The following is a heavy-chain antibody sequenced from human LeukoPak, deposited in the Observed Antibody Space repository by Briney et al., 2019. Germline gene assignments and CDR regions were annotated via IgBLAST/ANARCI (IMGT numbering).Heavy chain of an antibody. V-gene: IGHV4-4*09. CDR1: GGSISSYY. J-gene: IGHJ3*02. Sequence: SETLSLTCTVSGGSISSYYWSWIRQPPGKGLEWIGYIYTSGSTNYNPSLKSRVTISVDTSKNQFSLKLSSVTAADTAVSYCARTHWGLPIDIWGQGTMVTVSS. CDR3: ARTHWGLPIDI. CDR2: IYTSGST. D-gene: IGHD7-27*01.